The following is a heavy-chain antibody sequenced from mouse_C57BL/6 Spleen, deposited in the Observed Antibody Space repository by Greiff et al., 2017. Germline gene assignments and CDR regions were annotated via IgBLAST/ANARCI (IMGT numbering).Heavy chain of an antibody. J-gene: IGHJ2*02. Sequence: DVKLVESGGGLVKPGGSLKLSCAASGFTFSDYGMHWVRQAPEKGLEWVAYISSGSSTIYYADTVKGRFTISRANAKNTLFLQMTSLRTEDTAMDYCARRVSTMVRTEYDFDYWGQGTSLTVSS. CDR2: ISSGSSTI. D-gene: IGHD2-2*01. V-gene: IGHV5-17*01. CDR1: GFTFSDYG. CDR3: ARRVSTMVRTEYDFDY.